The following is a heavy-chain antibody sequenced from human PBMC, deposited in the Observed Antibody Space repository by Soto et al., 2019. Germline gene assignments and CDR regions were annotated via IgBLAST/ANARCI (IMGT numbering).Heavy chain of an antibody. CDR1: GGTFNNYA. V-gene: IGHV1-69*06. CDR3: ARAEVGATTRIDY. J-gene: IGHJ4*02. Sequence: GASVKVSCKVSGGTFNNYAISWVRQAPGQGLEWMGGIMPVFRRADYAQEFQGRATITADKSTSTFYMELSSLRSGDTAIYYCARAEVGATTRIDYWGQGTLVTVYS. CDR2: IMPVFRRA. D-gene: IGHD1-26*01.